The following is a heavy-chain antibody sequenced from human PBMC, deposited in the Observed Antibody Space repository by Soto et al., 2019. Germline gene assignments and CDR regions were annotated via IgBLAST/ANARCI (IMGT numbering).Heavy chain of an antibody. D-gene: IGHD3-3*01. V-gene: IGHV3-66*01. J-gene: IGHJ4*02. CDR1: GITVTNCF. CDR3: ARDVLVGAYDFWH. CDR2: ISSAGGT. Sequence: EVQLVESGGGLVQPGGSLRLSCAASGITVTNCFMTWVRQAPGKGLEWVSVISSAGGTYYVDSVKGRFTISRDNYRNTLYLQMNTLRAEVTAVYYCARDVLVGAYDFWHGGQGTLVSVSS.